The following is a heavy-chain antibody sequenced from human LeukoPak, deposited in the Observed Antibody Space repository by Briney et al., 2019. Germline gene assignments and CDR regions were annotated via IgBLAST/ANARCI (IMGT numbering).Heavy chain of an antibody. CDR3: ARVGATYSGDP. Sequence: ASVKVSCKASGYTFTNYYIHWVRQAPGQGLEWMAWIDPNSGATNYAQKFQGRITMTRDTSISTAYMELSRLRSDDTAVYYCARVGATYSGDPWGQGTLVTVAS. CDR2: IDPNSGAT. J-gene: IGHJ5*02. V-gene: IGHV1-2*02. CDR1: GYTFTNYY. D-gene: IGHD1-26*01.